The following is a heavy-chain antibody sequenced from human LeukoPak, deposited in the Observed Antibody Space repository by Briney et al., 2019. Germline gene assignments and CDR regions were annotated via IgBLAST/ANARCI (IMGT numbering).Heavy chain of an antibody. CDR2: IYTSGST. D-gene: IGHD5-12*01. CDR3: ARDPVFSRSRWLRSGPGWFDP. V-gene: IGHV4-4*07. Sequence: SETLSLTCTVSGGSISSYYWSWIRQPAGKGLEWIGRIYTSGSTNYNPSLKSRVTMSVDTSKNQFSLKLSSVTAADTAVYYCARDPVFSRSRWLRSGPGWFDPWGQGTLVTVSS. CDR1: GGSISSYY. J-gene: IGHJ5*02.